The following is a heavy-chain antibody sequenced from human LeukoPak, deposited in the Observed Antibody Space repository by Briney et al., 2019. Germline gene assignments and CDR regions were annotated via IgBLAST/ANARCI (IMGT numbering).Heavy chain of an antibody. Sequence: GGSLRLSCAASGFTFSSYSMNWVRQAPGKGLEWVSYISSSSSTIYYADSVKGRFTISRDNAKNSLYLQMNSLRAEDTAVYYCARSGYSYGLAGYYFDYWAREPWSPSPQ. V-gene: IGHV3-48*01. J-gene: IGHJ4*02. CDR2: ISSSSSTI. CDR1: GFTFSSYS. D-gene: IGHD5-18*01. CDR3: ARSGYSYGLAGYYFDY.